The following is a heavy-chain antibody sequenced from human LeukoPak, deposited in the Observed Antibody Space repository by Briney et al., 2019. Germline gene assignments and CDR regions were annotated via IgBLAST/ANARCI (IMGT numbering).Heavy chain of an antibody. Sequence: GASVKVSCKVSGYTLTELSMHWVRQARGKGLEGMGGFDPEDGETIYAQKFQGRVTMTEDTSTDTAYMELSSLRSEDTAVYYCATAPGKSGIAAAGIYGMDVWGQGTTVTVSS. CDR3: ATAPGKSGIAAAGIYGMDV. J-gene: IGHJ6*02. CDR1: GYTLTELS. CDR2: FDPEDGET. D-gene: IGHD6-13*01. V-gene: IGHV1-24*01.